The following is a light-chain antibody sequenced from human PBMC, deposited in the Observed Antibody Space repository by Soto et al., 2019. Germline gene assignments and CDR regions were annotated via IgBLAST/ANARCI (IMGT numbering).Light chain of an antibody. CDR2: DVS. J-gene: IGLJ1*01. CDR1: SSDVGGYNY. Sequence: QSVLTQPASVSGSPGQSITISCTGTSSDVGGYNYVSWYQQHPGKAPKLMIYDVSNRPSGVSNRFSGSKSGNTASLTISGLQAEDEADYYFSSYTSSSLLDFFGTGSKVTVL. V-gene: IGLV2-14*01. CDR3: SSYTSSSLLDF.